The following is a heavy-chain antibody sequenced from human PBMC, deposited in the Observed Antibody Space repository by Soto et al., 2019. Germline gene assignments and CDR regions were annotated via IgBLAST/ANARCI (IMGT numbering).Heavy chain of an antibody. D-gene: IGHD3-3*01. V-gene: IGHV3-30*18. Sequence: QVQLVESGGGVVQPGRSLRLSCAASGFTFSSYGMHWVRQAPGKGLEWVAVISYDGSNKYYADSVKGRFTISRDNSKNTLYLHMNSLRAEDTAVYYCAKDPEWGRYDFWSGYFDYWGQGTLVTVSS. J-gene: IGHJ4*02. CDR1: GFTFSSYG. CDR2: ISYDGSNK. CDR3: AKDPEWGRYDFWSGYFDY.